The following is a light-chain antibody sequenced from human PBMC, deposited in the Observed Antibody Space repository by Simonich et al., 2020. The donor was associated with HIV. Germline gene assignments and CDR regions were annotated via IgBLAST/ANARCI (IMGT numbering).Light chain of an antibody. J-gene: IGKJ1*01. CDR2: EVS. CDR1: QSLLHSDGKTY. Sequence: DIVLTQTPLSLSVTPGQPSSISCKSSQSLLHSDGKTYLYWYLQKPGQSPQLLMDEVSNRFAGVPDRFSGSRSGTDFALKISRVEAEDVGVYYCMQGIHLPPWTFGQGTKVEIK. V-gene: IGKV2-29*03. CDR3: MQGIHLPPWT.